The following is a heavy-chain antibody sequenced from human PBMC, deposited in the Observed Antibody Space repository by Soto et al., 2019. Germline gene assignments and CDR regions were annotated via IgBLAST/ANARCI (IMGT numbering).Heavy chain of an antibody. J-gene: IGHJ6*02. Sequence: ASVKVSCKSSGYPFTHYGITWVRQAPGQGLEWMGWISPYNGNTNYGQTLQGRVTMTTDTSTSTAHMELRSLRSDDTAVYYCAREGQAPYYYYGMDVWGQGTAVTVSS. CDR2: ISPYNGNT. CDR1: GYPFTHYG. CDR3: AREGQAPYYYYGMDV. V-gene: IGHV1-18*01.